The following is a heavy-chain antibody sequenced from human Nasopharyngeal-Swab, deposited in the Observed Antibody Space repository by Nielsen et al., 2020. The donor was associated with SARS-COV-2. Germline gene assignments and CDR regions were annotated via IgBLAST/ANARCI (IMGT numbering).Heavy chain of an antibody. V-gene: IGHV3-7*05. J-gene: IGHJ3*02. CDR2: IKQGGSEQ. D-gene: IGHD1-14*01. CDR3: ATPVFRDAFDI. CDR1: GFPFRNYY. Sequence: GGSLRLSCAASGFPFRNYYMTWVRQPPGKGLEWVANIKQGGSEQFYVDSVKGRFTISRDNSKNTLYLQMNSLRAEDTAVYYCATPVFRDAFDIWGQGTMVTVSS.